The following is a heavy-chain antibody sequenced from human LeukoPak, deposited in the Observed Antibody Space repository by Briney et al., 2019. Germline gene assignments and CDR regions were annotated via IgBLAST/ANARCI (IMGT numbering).Heavy chain of an antibody. Sequence: GGSLRLSCAASGITVSSNYMSWVRQAPGKGLEWVSVMYSGGNTYYADSVKGRFTISRDKSKNPLYLQMNSLRAEDTAVYYCARGIGSTVFFDHWGQGTLVTVSS. CDR2: MYSGGNT. D-gene: IGHD4-11*01. V-gene: IGHV3-53*01. CDR3: ARGIGSTVFFDH. J-gene: IGHJ4*02. CDR1: GITVSSNY.